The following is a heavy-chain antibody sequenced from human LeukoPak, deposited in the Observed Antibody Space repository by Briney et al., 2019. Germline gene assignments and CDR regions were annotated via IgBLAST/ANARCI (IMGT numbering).Heavy chain of an antibody. CDR1: GYIFTNFG. Sequence: ASVKVSCKASGYIFTNFGISWVRQARGQGLEWMGWISGYNGNTKYVQKFQGRVTMTTDTSTSTAYMELRSLRSDDTAVYYCARGDGFWSGYNYWGQGTLVTVSA. J-gene: IGHJ4*02. D-gene: IGHD3-3*01. V-gene: IGHV1-18*01. CDR3: ARGDGFWSGYNY. CDR2: ISGYNGNT.